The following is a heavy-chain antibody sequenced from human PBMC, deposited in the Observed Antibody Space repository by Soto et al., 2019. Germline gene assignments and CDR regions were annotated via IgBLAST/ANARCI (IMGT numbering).Heavy chain of an antibody. CDR1: GFTFSDYY. CDR3: ARTIAAAGGRRYVDL. V-gene: IGHV3-11*05. Sequence: QVQLVESGGGLVKPGGSLRLSCAASGFTFSDYYMSWIRQAPGKGPEWVSYISSSSSYTNYADSVKGRFTISRDNAKNSLYLQMNSLRAEDTAVYYCARTIAAAGGRRYVDLGGRGTLVTVSS. D-gene: IGHD6-13*01. CDR2: ISSSSSYT. J-gene: IGHJ2*01.